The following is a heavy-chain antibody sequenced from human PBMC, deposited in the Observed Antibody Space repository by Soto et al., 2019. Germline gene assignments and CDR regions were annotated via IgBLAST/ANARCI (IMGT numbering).Heavy chain of an antibody. Sequence: QVQLVQSGDEVKKPEASVKVSCKASGYIFVNYGIAWVRQAPGQGLEWMGWISPYTGNTHSATKVQGRLTMTTDTXXSTAYMDLGSLTSDDTAVYYCVMVDNYVTPTPQDVWGQGTTVTVSS. D-gene: IGHD3-16*01. CDR3: VMVDNYVTPTPQDV. CDR1: GYIFVNYG. J-gene: IGHJ6*02. V-gene: IGHV1-18*01. CDR2: ISPYTGNT.